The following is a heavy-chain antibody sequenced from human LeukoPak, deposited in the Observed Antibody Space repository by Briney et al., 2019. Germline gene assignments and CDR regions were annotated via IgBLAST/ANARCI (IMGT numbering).Heavy chain of an antibody. D-gene: IGHD6-19*01. V-gene: IGHV4-34*01. J-gene: IGHJ4*02. CDR1: SASFSGYY. Sequence: PSETLSLTCAVYSASFSGYYWSWIRQPPGKGLEWIGEINHSGSTNYNPSLKSRVTLSVDTSKTQFSLKLSSVTAADTAVYYCARGGPIAVDWGQGTLVTVSS. CDR2: INHSGST. CDR3: ARGGPIAVD.